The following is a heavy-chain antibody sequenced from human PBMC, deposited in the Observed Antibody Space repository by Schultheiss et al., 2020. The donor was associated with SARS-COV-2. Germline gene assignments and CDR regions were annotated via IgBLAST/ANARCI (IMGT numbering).Heavy chain of an antibody. J-gene: IGHJ6*02. V-gene: IGHV3-21*01. CDR3: ARDRDSYTNGMDV. CDR2: IGGSSTSI. CDR1: GFTFRTYS. D-gene: IGHD2-2*02. Sequence: GGSLRLSCAASGFTFRTYSMNWVRQAPGKGLEWVASIGGSSTSIYYADSVKGRFTISRDNSRNALYLQMSSLRAEDTAVYYCARDRDSYTNGMDVWGQGTTVTVSS.